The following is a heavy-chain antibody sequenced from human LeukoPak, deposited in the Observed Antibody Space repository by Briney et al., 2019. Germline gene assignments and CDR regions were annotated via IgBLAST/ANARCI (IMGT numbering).Heavy chain of an antibody. CDR1: GGSISSSNW. CDR3: ARAGYYDSSGYYYY. D-gene: IGHD3-22*01. CDR2: IYHSGST. Sequence: SETLSLTCAVSGGSISSSNWWSWVRQPPGKGLEWIGEIYHSGSTNYNPSLKSRVTISVDRSKNQFSLKLSSVTAAGTAVYYCARAGYYDSSGYYYYWGQGTLVTVSS. V-gene: IGHV4-4*02. J-gene: IGHJ4*02.